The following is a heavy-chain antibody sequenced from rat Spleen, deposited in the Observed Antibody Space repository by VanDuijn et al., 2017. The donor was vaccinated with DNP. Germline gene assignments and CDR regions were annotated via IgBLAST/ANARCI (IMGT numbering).Heavy chain of an antibody. CDR1: GFTFSDYY. V-gene: IGHV5-7*01. CDR2: ISYNGGTP. Sequence: EGQLVESGGGLVQPGRSMKLSCEASGFTFSDYYMAWVRQAPAKGLEWVATISYNGGTPYYRDSVKGRFTISRDNAQSTLYLQMDSLRSEDTATYYCARHRTIMPYYYAMDAWGQGASVTVSS. D-gene: IGHD1-12*01. CDR3: ARHRTIMPYYYAMDA. J-gene: IGHJ4*01.